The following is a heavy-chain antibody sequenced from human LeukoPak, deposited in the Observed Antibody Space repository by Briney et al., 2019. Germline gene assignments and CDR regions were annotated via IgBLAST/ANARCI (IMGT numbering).Heavy chain of an antibody. D-gene: IGHD3-22*01. CDR1: GGTFSSYA. CDR3: ATNYDSSGYYGY. J-gene: IGHJ4*02. CDR2: IIPIFGTA. Sequence: SVKVSCKASGGTFSSYAISWVRQAPGQGLEWMGRIIPIFGTANYAQKFQGRVTITTDESTSTAYMELSSLRSEDTAVYHCATNYDSSGYYGYWGQGTLVTVSS. V-gene: IGHV1-69*05.